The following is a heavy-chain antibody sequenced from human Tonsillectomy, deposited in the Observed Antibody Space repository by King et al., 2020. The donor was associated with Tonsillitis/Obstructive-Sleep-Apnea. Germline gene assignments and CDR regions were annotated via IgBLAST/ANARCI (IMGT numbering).Heavy chain of an antibody. J-gene: IGHJ2*01. CDR3: ARADSYGSHWYFDL. V-gene: IGHV3-74*03. CDR1: EFTFSTYW. CDR2: IASDGSTT. Sequence: VQLVESRGGLVQPGGSLTLSCAASEFTFSTYWMHWVRQAPGKGLVWVSRIASDGSTTTSADSVKGRFTISRDNAKNTLFLQMDTLRAEDTAVYFCARADSYGSHWYFDLWGRGTLVTVSS. D-gene: IGHD5-18*01.